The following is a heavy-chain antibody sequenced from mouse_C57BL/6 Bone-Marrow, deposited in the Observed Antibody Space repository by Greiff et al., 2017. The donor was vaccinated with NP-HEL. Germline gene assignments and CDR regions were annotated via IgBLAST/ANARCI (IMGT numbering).Heavy chain of an antibody. V-gene: IGHV14-4*01. CDR3: TTYYYGMYFDV. J-gene: IGHJ1*03. Sequence: LVESGAELVRPGASVKLSCTASGFNIKDDYMHWVKQRPEQGLEWIGWIDPENGDTEYASKFQGKATITADTSSNTAYLQLSSLTSEDTAVYYCTTYYYGMYFDVWGTGTTVTVSS. D-gene: IGHD1-1*01. CDR1: GFNIKDDY. CDR2: IDPENGDT.